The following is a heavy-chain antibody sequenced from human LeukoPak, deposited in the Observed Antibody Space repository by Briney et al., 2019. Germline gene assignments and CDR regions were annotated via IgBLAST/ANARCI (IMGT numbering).Heavy chain of an antibody. J-gene: IGHJ4*02. Sequence: GESLKISCKASGYSFTTYWIGWVRQMPGKGLEWMWIIYPGDSDTRYSPSFQGQVTISADKSINTAYLQWSSLKASDTAMYYCARRAYCGGDCYSDYWGQGTLVTVSS. CDR2: IYPGDSDT. V-gene: IGHV5-51*01. D-gene: IGHD2-21*02. CDR1: GYSFTTYW. CDR3: ARRAYCGGDCYSDY.